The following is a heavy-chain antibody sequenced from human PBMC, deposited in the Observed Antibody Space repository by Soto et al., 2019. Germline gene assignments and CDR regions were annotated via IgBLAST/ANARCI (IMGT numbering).Heavy chain of an antibody. CDR1: GFSLSTNGEG. J-gene: IGHJ5*02. V-gene: IGHV2-5*02. Sequence: QITLKESGPTLVKPTQTLTLTCTFSGFSLSTNGEGVGWIRQPPGKALEWLALIYWDDDARYSPSLRTRLTITKVTSKNQVVLTMTNMDPVDTATYYCAHRVHPNWFDPWGQGTLVTVSS. CDR2: IYWDDDA. CDR3: AHRVHPNWFDP.